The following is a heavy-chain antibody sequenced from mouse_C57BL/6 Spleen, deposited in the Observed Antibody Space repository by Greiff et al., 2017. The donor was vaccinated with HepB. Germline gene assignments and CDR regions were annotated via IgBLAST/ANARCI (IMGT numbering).Heavy chain of an antibody. CDR1: GYTFTSYW. D-gene: IGHD1-1*01. J-gene: IGHJ2*01. V-gene: IGHV1-55*01. CDR2: IYPGSGST. CDR3: ARGGSTPYYFDY. Sequence: QVQLQQPGAELVKPGASVKMSCKASGYTFTSYWITWVKQSPGQGLEWIGDIYPGSGSTNYNEKFKSKATLTVDTSSSTAYMQLSSLTSEDSAVYYCARGGSTPYYFDYWGQGTTLTVSS.